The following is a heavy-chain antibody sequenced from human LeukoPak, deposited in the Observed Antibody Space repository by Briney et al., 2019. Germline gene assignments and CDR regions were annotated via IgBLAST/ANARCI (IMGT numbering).Heavy chain of an antibody. V-gene: IGHV3-9*01. CDR2: ISWNSGII. Sequence: GRSLRLSCVASGFTFDDYGMFWVRQTPGKGLEWVSAISWNSGIIAYADSVKGRFTIFRDNAKNSLYLQMNSLRVEDTAVYYCAKDRFFYDSGSKANWGQGTLVTVSS. CDR3: AKDRFFYDSGSKAN. CDR1: GFTFDDYG. D-gene: IGHD3-22*01. J-gene: IGHJ4*02.